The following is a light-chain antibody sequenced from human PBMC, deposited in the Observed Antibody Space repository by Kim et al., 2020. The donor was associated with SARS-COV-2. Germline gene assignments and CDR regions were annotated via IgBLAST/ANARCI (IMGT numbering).Light chain of an antibody. V-gene: IGLV1-47*01. CDR1: SSNIGSNY. CDR3: AAWDDGLSGLV. Sequence: QSVLTQPPSTSGTPGQRVTISCSGSSSNIGSNYVYWFQQLPGTAPKLLIYRNNQRPSGVPDRFSGSKSGTSVSLAISGLRSEDEADYYCAAWDDGLSGLVFGGGTKVTVL. CDR2: RNN. J-gene: IGLJ3*02.